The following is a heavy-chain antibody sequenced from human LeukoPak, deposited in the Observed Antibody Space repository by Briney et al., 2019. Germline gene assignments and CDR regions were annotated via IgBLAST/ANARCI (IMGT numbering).Heavy chain of an antibody. CDR3: ASSYYDSGSYYNY. CDR2: IYSGGST. CDR1: GFTISSNY. D-gene: IGHD3-10*01. Sequence: PGGSLRLSCAASGFTISSNYMSWVRQAPGKGLEWVSVIYSGGSTYYADSVKGRFTISRDNSKNTLYLQMNSLRAEDTAVYYCASSYYDSGSYYNYWGQGTLVTVSS. V-gene: IGHV3-53*01. J-gene: IGHJ4*02.